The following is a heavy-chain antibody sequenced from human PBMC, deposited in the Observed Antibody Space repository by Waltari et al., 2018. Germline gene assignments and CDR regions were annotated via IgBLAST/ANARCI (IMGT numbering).Heavy chain of an antibody. CDR2: IYHSGST. CDR3: ARPESDY. J-gene: IGHJ4*02. V-gene: IGHV4-38-2*01. CDR1: GYSIGSVYY. Sequence: QVQLQESGPGLVKPSETLSLTCAVSGYSIGSVYYWGWIRQPPGKGLEWIGSIYHSGSTYYNPSLKSRVTISVDTSKNQFSLKLSSVTAADTAVYYCARPESDYWGQGTLVTVSS.